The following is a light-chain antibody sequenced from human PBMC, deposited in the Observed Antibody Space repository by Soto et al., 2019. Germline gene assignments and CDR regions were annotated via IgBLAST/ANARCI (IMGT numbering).Light chain of an antibody. J-gene: IGKJ5*01. CDR3: QHYVERSPIT. CDR1: QSVRSTH. Sequence: EIVLTQYPGTVSLSPGERATLSCRASQSVRSTHLAWYQLKPGQAPRLFISGASSRATGIPDRFSGSGSGTDFTLTISRLEPEDFALYYCQHYVERSPITFGQGTRLEIK. CDR2: GAS. V-gene: IGKV3-20*01.